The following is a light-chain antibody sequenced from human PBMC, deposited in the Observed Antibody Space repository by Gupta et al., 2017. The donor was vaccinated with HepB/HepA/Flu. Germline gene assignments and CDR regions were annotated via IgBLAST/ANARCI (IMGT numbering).Light chain of an antibody. J-gene: IGKJ1*01. CDR1: HGITND. V-gene: IGKV1-17*01. Sequence: DIQMTQSPVSLSASVGDRVTITCRASHGITNDLGWFQQKPGKAPKRLIHDVSTLQSGVPSRFSGSGSGAXFTLTIXSLQPEDFATYYCVQSNSYPWTFGXGTKVDIK. CDR3: VQSNSYPWT. CDR2: DVS.